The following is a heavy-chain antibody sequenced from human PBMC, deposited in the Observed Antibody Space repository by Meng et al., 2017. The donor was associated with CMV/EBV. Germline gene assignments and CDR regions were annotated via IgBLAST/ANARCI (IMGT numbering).Heavy chain of an antibody. CDR3: ARGVAAAFWFDP. J-gene: IGHJ5*02. V-gene: IGHV3-13*01. CDR2: IGTAGDT. Sequence: GESLKISCAACGFTFSSYDMHWVRQATGKGLEWVSAIGTAGDTYYPGSVKGRFTISRDNAKNSLYLQMNSLRAEDTAVYYCARGVAAAFWFDPWGQGTLVTVSS. D-gene: IGHD6-13*01. CDR1: GFTFSSYD.